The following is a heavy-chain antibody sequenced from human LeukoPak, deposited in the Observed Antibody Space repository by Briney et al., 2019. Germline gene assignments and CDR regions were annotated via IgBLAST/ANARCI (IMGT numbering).Heavy chain of an antibody. Sequence: SVKVSCKASGGTFSSYAISWVRQAPGQGLEWMGRIIPILGIANYAQKFQGRVTITADKSTSTAYMELSSLRSEDTAVYYCARALYYYGSGSYDREFDYWGQGTLVTVSS. CDR1: GGTFSSYA. CDR3: ARALYYYGSGSYDREFDY. J-gene: IGHJ4*02. D-gene: IGHD3-10*01. V-gene: IGHV1-69*04. CDR2: IIPILGIA.